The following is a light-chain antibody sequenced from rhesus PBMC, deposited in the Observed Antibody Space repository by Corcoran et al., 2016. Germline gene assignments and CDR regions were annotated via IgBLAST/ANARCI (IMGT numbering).Light chain of an antibody. V-gene: IGKV1-25*01. J-gene: IGKJ1*01. CDR3: QHYYSTPWT. Sequence: DIQMTQSPSSLSASVGDRVTITCRASQGITNDVAWYQQKPGETPKLLIYEASYLQSGIPSRFSGSGSGTDFTLTISSLQSRDFATYYCQHYYSTPWTFGQGTKVEIK. CDR2: EAS. CDR1: QGITND.